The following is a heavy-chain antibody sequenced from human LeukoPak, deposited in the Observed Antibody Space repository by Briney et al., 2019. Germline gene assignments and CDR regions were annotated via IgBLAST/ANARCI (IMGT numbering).Heavy chain of an antibody. D-gene: IGHD3-10*01. V-gene: IGHV4-39*01. J-gene: IGHJ4*02. CDR2: VYYSGST. CDR1: GGSISSSSYY. Sequence: SETLSLTCTVSGGSISSSSYYWGWIRQPPGKGLEWIGSVYYSGSTYYNPSLKSRVTISVDTSKNQFSLKLSSVTAADTAVYYCARSYRDFDYWGQGTLVTVSS. CDR3: ARSYRDFDY.